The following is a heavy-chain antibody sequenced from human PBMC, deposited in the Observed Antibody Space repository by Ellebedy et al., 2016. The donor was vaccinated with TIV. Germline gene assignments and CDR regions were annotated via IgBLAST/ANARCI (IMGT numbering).Heavy chain of an antibody. V-gene: IGHV1-24*01. CDR3: ATAYGDYVHDAFDI. J-gene: IGHJ3*02. CDR2: FDPEDGET. D-gene: IGHD4-17*01. CDR1: GDTLTELS. Sequence: AASVKVSCKVSGDTLTELSMHWVRQAPGKGLEWMGGFDPEDGETIYAQKFQGRVTMTEDTSTDTAYMELSSLRSEDTAVYYRATAYGDYVHDAFDIWGQGTMVTVSS.